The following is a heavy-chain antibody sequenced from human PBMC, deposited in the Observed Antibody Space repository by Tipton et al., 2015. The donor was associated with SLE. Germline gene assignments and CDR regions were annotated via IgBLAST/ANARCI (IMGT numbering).Heavy chain of an antibody. J-gene: IGHJ1*01. CDR1: GFIFRNYA. CDR3: AREDGLRDGYSYAY. Sequence: SLRLSCAASGFIFRNYAMPWVRPAPGKGLEYVSAITGNADNRYYADSVRGRFTISRDNSKNTVYLQMGSLRAEDTAVYFCAREDGLRDGYSYAYWGQGTLVTVSS. V-gene: IGHV3-64*02. CDR2: ITGNADNR. D-gene: IGHD5-24*01.